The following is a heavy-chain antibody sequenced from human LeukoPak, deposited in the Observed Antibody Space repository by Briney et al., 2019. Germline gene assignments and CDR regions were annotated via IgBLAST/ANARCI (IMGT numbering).Heavy chain of an antibody. Sequence: HAGGSLRLSCVGSGFTFSDYWMSWVRQAPGKGLEWVANIKQDGSEKDYVDALKGRFTISRDNAKNSLYLKMNSLRAEDTAVYYCARWLELMRNFDWWGQGTLVTVSS. V-gene: IGHV3-7*01. CDR1: GFTFSDYW. J-gene: IGHJ4*02. CDR3: ARWLELMRNFDW. D-gene: IGHD5-24*01. CDR2: IKQDGSEK.